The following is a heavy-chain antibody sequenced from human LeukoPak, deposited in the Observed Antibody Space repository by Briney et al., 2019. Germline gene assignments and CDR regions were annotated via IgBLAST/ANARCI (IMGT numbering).Heavy chain of an antibody. Sequence: PGGSLRLSCAASGFTFSSYSMNWVRQAPGKGLEWVSYISSSSSTIYYADSVKGRFTISRDNAKNSLYLQMNSLRAEDTAVYYCARDQRYNKVAPFYFDYWGQGTLVTVSS. CDR3: ARDQRYNKVAPFYFDY. D-gene: IGHD2-15*01. CDR2: ISSSSSTI. J-gene: IGHJ4*02. V-gene: IGHV3-48*04. CDR1: GFTFSSYS.